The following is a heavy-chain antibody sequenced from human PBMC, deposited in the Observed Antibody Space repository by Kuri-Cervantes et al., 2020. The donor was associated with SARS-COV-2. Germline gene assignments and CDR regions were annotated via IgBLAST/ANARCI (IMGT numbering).Heavy chain of an antibody. CDR2: ISGYNGDP. CDR3: ASSGITGSVYYYMDV. D-gene: IGHD1-20*01. V-gene: IGHV1-18*01. Sequence: ASVKVSCKASGYSFSTYAISWVRQAPGQGLELMGWISGYNGDPKYAQNFQGRVTMTRDTSTAIAYMELRSLRSDDTAVYYCASSGITGSVYYYMDVWGKGTTVTVSS. J-gene: IGHJ6*03. CDR1: GYSFSTYA.